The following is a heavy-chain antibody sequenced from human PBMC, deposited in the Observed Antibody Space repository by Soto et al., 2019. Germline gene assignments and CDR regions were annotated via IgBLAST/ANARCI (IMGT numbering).Heavy chain of an antibody. CDR2: FDPEDGET. CDR3: ATDIVSSGWYQSGY. Sequence: GASVKVSCKVSGYTLTELSMHWVRQAPGKGLEWMGGFDPEDGETIYARKFQGRVTMTEDTSTDTAYMELSSLRSEDTAVYYCATDIVSSGWYQSGYWRQGTLVTVSS. V-gene: IGHV1-24*01. D-gene: IGHD6-19*01. CDR1: GYTLTELS. J-gene: IGHJ4*02.